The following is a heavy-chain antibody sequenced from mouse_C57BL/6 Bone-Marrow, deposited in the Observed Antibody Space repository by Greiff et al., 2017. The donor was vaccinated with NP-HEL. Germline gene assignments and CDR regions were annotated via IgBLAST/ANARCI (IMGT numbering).Heavy chain of an antibody. CDR1: GYTFTSYW. V-gene: IGHV1-69*01. CDR2: IDPSDSYT. CDR3: ARDYGTGFAY. J-gene: IGHJ3*01. D-gene: IGHD1-1*01. Sequence: QVQLQQPGAELVMPGASVKLSCKASGYTFTSYWMHWVKQRPGQGLEWIGEIDPSDSYTNYNQKFKGKSTLTVDKSSSTAYMQLSSLTYEDSAVYYCARDYGTGFAYWGQGTLVTVSA.